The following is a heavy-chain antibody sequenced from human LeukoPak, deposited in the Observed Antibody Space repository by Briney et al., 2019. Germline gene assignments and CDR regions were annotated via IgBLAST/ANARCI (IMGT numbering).Heavy chain of an antibody. CDR2: INPGGGST. J-gene: IGHJ4*02. CDR3: ARDTHGDILTGAFDY. Sequence: ASVKVSCKASGYTFTSYYMHWVRQAPGQGLGWMGIINPGGGSTSYAQKFQGRVTMTRDTSTSTVYMELSSLRSEDTAVYYCARDTHGDILTGAFDYWGQGTLVTVSS. CDR1: GYTFTSYY. V-gene: IGHV1-46*01. D-gene: IGHD3-9*01.